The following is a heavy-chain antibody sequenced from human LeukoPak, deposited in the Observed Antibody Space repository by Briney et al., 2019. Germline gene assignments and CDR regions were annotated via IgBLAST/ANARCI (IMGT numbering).Heavy chain of an antibody. CDR2: VDYRERN. CDR3: ANYVSRTMRDY. Sequence: PSEPLALTCTVSGGSITTTGHYWGWIRQPPGKGLEWIGIVDYRERNTYNPSLKSQVTISADTSRNQFSLRLSSVTATDTAVYYCANYVSRTMRDYWGQGTLVTVSS. CDR1: GGSITTTGHY. V-gene: IGHV4-39*01. D-gene: IGHD3-16*01. J-gene: IGHJ4*02.